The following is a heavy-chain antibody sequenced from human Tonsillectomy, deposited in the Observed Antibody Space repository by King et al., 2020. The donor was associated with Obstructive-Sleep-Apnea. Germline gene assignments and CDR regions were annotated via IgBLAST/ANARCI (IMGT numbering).Heavy chain of an antibody. CDR3: ARALHWNDVPFCFDS. Sequence: QLQESGPGLVKPSETLSLTCSVSGYSISGGYYWGWIRQPPGKGLEWIGNIYHSGSTYYSPSSVSRDTISVDTSKNQFSLRLRSVTAADTAIYYCARALHWNDVPFCFDSWGQGTLVTVSS. V-gene: IGHV4-38-2*02. D-gene: IGHD1-1*01. J-gene: IGHJ4*02. CDR2: IYHSGST. CDR1: GYSISGGYY.